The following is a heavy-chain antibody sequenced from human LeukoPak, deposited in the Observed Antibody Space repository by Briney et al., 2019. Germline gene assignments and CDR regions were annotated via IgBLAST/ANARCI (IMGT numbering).Heavy chain of an antibody. CDR1: GVSFNDYY. J-gene: IGHJ4*02. CDR2: INHSGYT. D-gene: IGHD4-17*01. Sequence: SSETLSLTCAVSGVSFNDYYWSWVRQTPGKGLEWIGEINHSGYTNDSPSLKSRVTLSIDTSRKQFSLNLSSVTVADTGIYYCARMTTGHDYWGQGTLVTVSS. V-gene: IGHV4-34*01. CDR3: ARMTTGHDY.